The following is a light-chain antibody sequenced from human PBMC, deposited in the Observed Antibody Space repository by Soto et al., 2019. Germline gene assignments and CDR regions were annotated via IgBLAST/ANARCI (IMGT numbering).Light chain of an antibody. Sequence: EIVMTQSPATLSVSPGERATLSCRASQSVSSNLAWYQQKPGQAPRLLIYGASTRATGIPARFSGSGSGTEFTLAISSLQSEDFAVYYCQQYNNWPPVTFGQGTKVEIK. J-gene: IGKJ1*01. V-gene: IGKV3-15*01. CDR2: GAS. CDR3: QQYNNWPPVT. CDR1: QSVSSN.